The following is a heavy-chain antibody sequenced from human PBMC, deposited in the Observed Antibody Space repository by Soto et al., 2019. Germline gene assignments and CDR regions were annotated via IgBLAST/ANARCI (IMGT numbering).Heavy chain of an antibody. V-gene: IGHV3-74*01. CDR2: INTDGIST. CDR3: ARGRGYQYYGMDV. Sequence: EVQLVASGGGLVLPGGSLRLSCAASGFTFSSYWMHWVRLAPGKGLVWVSRINTDGISTTYADSVKGRFTISRDKAKNTLYLQMNSLRADDTAVYYCARGRGYQYYGMDVWGQGTTVTVSS. J-gene: IGHJ6*02. CDR1: GFTFSSYW.